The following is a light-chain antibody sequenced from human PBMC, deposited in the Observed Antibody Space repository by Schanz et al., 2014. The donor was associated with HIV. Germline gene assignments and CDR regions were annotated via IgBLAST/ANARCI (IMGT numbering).Light chain of an antibody. CDR2: ADY. CDR1: ALNLGHNF. V-gene: IGLV1-51*01. J-gene: IGLJ2*01. Sequence: QSLLTQPPSVSAAPGQRVTISCSGGALNLGHNFVSWYQQFPGTAPKLLIFADYQRPSEIPDRISGSKTGTSATLAINGLQTGDEADYYCGTWDSSLNAVVFGGGTKLTVL. CDR3: GTWDSSLNAVV.